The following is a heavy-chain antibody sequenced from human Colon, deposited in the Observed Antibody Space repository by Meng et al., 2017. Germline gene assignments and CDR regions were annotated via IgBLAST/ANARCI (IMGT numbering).Heavy chain of an antibody. J-gene: IGHJ4*02. D-gene: IGHD2-15*01. CDR1: GEWFCTYF. V-gene: IGHV4-34*01. CDR2: ISHGGST. Sequence: QVLSQQWGGVVLKPSGTLPLTCDGIGEWFCTYFWNWISQPPGKGLEWIGEISHGGSTNYNPSLKSRVTISLDMSKNQFFLNLTSVTDADTAVYYCARGLGTIQRGYCSGGSCSSDYWGQRTLVTVSS. CDR3: ARGLGTIQRGYCSGGSCSSDY.